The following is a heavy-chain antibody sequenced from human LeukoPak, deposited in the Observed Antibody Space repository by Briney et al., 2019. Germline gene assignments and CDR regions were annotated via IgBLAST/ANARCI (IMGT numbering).Heavy chain of an antibody. D-gene: IGHD2-8*01. CDR3: ARDQKQYCTNGVCPYGMDV. CDR2: INHSGST. V-gene: IGHV4-34*01. J-gene: IGHJ6*02. Sequence: SETLSLTCTVYGGSFSGYYWSWIRQPPGKGLEWIGEINHSGSTNYKPSLKSRVTISLDTSKNQFSLKLSSVTAADTAVYYCARDQKQYCTNGVCPYGMDVWGQGTTVTVSS. CDR1: GGSFSGYY.